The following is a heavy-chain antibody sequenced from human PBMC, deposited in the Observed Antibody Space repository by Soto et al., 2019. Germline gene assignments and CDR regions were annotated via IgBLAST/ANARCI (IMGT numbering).Heavy chain of an antibody. Sequence: PGGSLRPSCAVSGFSFSDYYMNWIRQAPGKGLEWLSYISSTATYTNYADSVRGRFTISRDSAKNSLYLDMNGLRAEDTAVYYCARARLVVEGRFDYWGQGT. J-gene: IGHJ4*02. CDR1: GFSFSDYY. D-gene: IGHD3-22*01. CDR2: ISSTATYT. CDR3: ARARLVVEGRFDY. V-gene: IGHV3-11*06.